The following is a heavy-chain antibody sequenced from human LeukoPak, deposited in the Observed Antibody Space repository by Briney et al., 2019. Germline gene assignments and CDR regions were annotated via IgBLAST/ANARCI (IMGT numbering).Heavy chain of an antibody. CDR2: ISAYNGKT. CDR1: GYTFTSYG. V-gene: IGHV1-18*01. J-gene: IGHJ4*02. Sequence: ASVKLSCTASGYTFTSYGISWVRQAPGQGLEWRGWISAYNGKTNSAQQPQGRVTITTDTSPSSAYMELRSLRPDDTAVYYCARDTRRADGYSDFWGQGTLVTVSS. CDR3: ARDTRRADGYSDF. D-gene: IGHD5-24*01.